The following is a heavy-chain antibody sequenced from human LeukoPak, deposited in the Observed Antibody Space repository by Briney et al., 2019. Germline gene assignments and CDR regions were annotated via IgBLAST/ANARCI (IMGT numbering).Heavy chain of an antibody. J-gene: IGHJ6*03. CDR3: ARDSNVLRFLEWYPRWDYYYYMDV. Sequence: SETLSLTCTVSGGSISSYYWSWIRQPAGKGLEWIGRIYTSGSTNYNPSLKSRVTMSVDTSKNQFSLKLSSVTAADTAVYYCARDSNVLRFLEWYPRWDYYYYMDVWGKGTTVTVSS. CDR2: IYTSGST. CDR1: GGSISSYY. V-gene: IGHV4-4*07. D-gene: IGHD3-3*01.